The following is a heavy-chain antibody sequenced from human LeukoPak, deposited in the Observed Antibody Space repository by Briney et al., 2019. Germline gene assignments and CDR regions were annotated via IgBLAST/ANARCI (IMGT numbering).Heavy chain of an antibody. V-gene: IGHV3-53*01. D-gene: IGHD4-17*01. Sequence: GGSLRLSCAASGFTVSSNYMSWVRQAPGKGLEWVSVIYSGGSTYYADSVKGRFTISRDNSKNTLYLQMNSLRAEDTAVYYCARETYYGDYEAFDPWGQGTLVTVSS. CDR2: IYSGGST. CDR1: GFTVSSNY. J-gene: IGHJ5*02. CDR3: ARETYYGDYEAFDP.